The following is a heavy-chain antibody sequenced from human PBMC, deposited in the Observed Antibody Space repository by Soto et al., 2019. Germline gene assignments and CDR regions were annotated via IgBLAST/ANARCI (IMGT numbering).Heavy chain of an antibody. CDR2: IIPILGIA. D-gene: IGHD2-15*01. CDR1: GGTFSSYT. Sequence: SVKVSCKASGGTFSSYTISWVRQAPGQGLEWKGRIIPILGIANYAQKFQGRVTITADKSTSTAYMELSSLRSEDTAVYYCARGKYQDIVVVVAATQRDAFDIWGQGTMVTVSS. V-gene: IGHV1-69*02. J-gene: IGHJ3*02. CDR3: ARGKYQDIVVVVAATQRDAFDI.